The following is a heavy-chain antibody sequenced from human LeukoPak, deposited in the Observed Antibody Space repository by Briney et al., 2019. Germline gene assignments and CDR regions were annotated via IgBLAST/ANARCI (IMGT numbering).Heavy chain of an antibody. D-gene: IGHD6-19*01. CDR1: GFTFSSYS. CDR2: ISSGSSYI. J-gene: IGHJ4*02. Sequence: KAGGSLRLSCAASGFTFSSYSMNWVRQAPGKGLEWVSSISSGSSYIYYADSVKGRFTISRDNAKNSLYLQMNSLRAEDTAVYYCARDVAVAGSPPNYWGQGTLVTVSS. CDR3: ARDVAVAGSPPNY. V-gene: IGHV3-21*01.